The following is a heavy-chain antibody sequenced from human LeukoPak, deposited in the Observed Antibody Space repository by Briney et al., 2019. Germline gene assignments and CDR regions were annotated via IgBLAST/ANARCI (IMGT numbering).Heavy chain of an antibody. CDR2: ISSSSSYT. D-gene: IGHD1-26*01. V-gene: IGHV3-11*05. CDR1: GFTFSDYY. J-gene: IGHJ4*02. CDR3: ARDLSGSYYFDF. Sequence: GGSLRLSCAASGFTFSDYYMSWIRQAPGKGLEWLSYISSSSSYTNYADSVKGRFTISRDNAKNSLYRQMNSLRAEDTAVYYCARDLSGSYYFDFWGQGTLVTVSS.